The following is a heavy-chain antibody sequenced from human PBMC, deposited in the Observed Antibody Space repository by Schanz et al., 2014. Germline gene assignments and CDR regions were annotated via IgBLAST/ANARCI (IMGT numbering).Heavy chain of an antibody. Sequence: VQSVHSGTEVQKLGASVKVSCQTSGYTFTAYGINWVRQAPGQGLEWMGMINPSGGSTTYAQKFQGRVTMTRDTSTSTAYMELSSLRSDDTALYYCARGTMPGAFDIWGQGTMVTVSS. V-gene: IGHV1-46*01. D-gene: IGHD1-26*01. CDR3: ARGTMPGAFDI. CDR1: GYTFTAYG. J-gene: IGHJ3*02. CDR2: INPSGGST.